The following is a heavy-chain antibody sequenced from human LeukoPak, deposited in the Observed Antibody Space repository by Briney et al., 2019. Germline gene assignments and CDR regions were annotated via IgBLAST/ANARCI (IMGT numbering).Heavy chain of an antibody. V-gene: IGHV1-2*02. CDR1: GYTFTDYH. CDR2: IYPNNGGT. D-gene: IGHD5-18*01. CDR3: ARDGDSVMVEFDY. Sequence: ASVKVSCKASGYTFTDYHLYWVRQAPGQGLEWMGWIYPNNGGTNYAQKLQGRVTMTRDTSISTAYMVLSRLRSDDTAVYYCARDGDSVMVEFDYWGQGTLVTVSS. J-gene: IGHJ4*02.